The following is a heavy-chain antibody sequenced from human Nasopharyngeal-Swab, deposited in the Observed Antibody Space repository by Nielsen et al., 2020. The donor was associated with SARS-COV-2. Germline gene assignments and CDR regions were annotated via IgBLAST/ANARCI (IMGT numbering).Heavy chain of an antibody. J-gene: IGHJ6*02. Sequence: GESPNTSCAASGFTFSSYDMHWVRQATGKGLEWVSAIGTAGDTYYPGSVKGRFTISRENAKNSLYLQMNSLRAGDTAVYYCARSGRLRLGELSFVYYYYGMDVWGQGTTVTVSS. CDR2: IGTAGDT. CDR1: GFTFSSYD. D-gene: IGHD3-16*02. CDR3: ARSGRLRLGELSFVYYYYGMDV. V-gene: IGHV3-13*04.